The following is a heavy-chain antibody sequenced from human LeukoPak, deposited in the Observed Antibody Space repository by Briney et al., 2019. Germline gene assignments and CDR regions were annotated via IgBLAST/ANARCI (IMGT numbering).Heavy chain of an antibody. CDR1: GFTFSDSA. J-gene: IGHJ6*02. CDR2: IRSKANSYAT. CDR3: TRTAPATSHYYYGMDV. Sequence: GGSLRLSCAASGFTFSDSAMHWVRQASGKGLEWVGRIRSKANSYATAYDASVKGRFTISRDDSKNTAYLQMNSLKTEDTAVYYCTRTAPATSHYYYGMDVWGQGTTVTVSS. D-gene: IGHD6-13*01. V-gene: IGHV3-73*01.